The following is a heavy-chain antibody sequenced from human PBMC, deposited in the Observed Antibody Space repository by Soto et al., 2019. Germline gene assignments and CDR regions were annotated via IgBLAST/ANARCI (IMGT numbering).Heavy chain of an antibody. CDR2: IYLGGSI. CDR3: ARDRGAVPGD. J-gene: IGHJ4*02. CDR1: GFTVRNSY. Sequence: EVQLVESGGGLVQPGGSLRLSCAASGFTVRNSYMSWVRQAPGKGLEWVSVIYLGGSIYYADSVRGRFTISRDNSKNTLYLQMNSLTVEDTAVYYGARDRGAVPGDWGQGTLVTVSS. D-gene: IGHD6-19*01. V-gene: IGHV3-66*01.